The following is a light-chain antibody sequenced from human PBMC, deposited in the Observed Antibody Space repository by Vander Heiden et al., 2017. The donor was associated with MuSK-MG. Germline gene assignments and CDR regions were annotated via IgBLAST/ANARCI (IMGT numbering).Light chain of an antibody. V-gene: IGKV3-15*01. Sequence: EIVMTQSPATLSVSPGERATLSCRASQSVSSNLAWYQQKPGQAPRLLIYGASTRATGIPARFSGSGYGTEFTLTISSRQSEDFAVYYCQQHNNWPLWTFGQGTKVEIK. CDR2: GAS. CDR3: QQHNNWPLWT. J-gene: IGKJ1*01. CDR1: QSVSSN.